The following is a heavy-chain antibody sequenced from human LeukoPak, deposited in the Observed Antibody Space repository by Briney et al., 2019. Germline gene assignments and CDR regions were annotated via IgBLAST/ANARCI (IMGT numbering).Heavy chain of an antibody. V-gene: IGHV3-74*01. J-gene: IGHJ4*02. CDR1: GFTFSSYW. CDR2: INSDGSST. CDR3: AREGAGYYDSSGYFDY. D-gene: IGHD3-22*01. Sequence: GGSLRLSCAASGFTFSSYWMHWVRQAPGKGLVWVSRINSDGSSTSYADSVKGRFTISRDNAKSTLYLQMNSLRAEDTAVYYCAREGAGYYDSSGYFDYWGQGTLVTVSS.